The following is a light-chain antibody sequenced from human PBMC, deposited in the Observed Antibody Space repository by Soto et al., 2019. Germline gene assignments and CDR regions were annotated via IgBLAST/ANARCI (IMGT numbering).Light chain of an antibody. CDR2: LNSDGSH. CDR3: QTWGTGIVV. V-gene: IGLV4-69*01. J-gene: IGLJ2*01. CDR1: SGHSSYA. Sequence: QLVLTQSPSASASLGASVKLTCTLSSGHSSYAIAWHQQQQEKGPRYLMKLNSDGSHSKGDGIPDRFSGSSSGAERYLTISSLQSEDEADYYCQTWGTGIVVFGGGTKVTVL.